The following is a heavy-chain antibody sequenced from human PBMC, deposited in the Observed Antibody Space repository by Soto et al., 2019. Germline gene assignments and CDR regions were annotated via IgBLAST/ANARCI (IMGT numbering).Heavy chain of an antibody. D-gene: IGHD3-10*01. Sequence: EVQLVESGGGLVQPGGSLRLSCAASGFTFSDYTMDWVRHAPGKGLEWVSYISSSSSTIYYADSVKGRFTISRDNAKNSLYLQMNSLSDEDTAVDYCARDAGSWGYWGQGTLVTVSS. CDR3: ARDAGSWGY. CDR1: GFTFSDYT. J-gene: IGHJ4*02. V-gene: IGHV3-48*02. CDR2: ISSSSSTI.